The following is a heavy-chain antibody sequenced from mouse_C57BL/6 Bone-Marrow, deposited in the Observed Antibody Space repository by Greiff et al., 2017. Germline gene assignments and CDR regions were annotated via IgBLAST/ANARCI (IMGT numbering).Heavy chain of an antibody. CDR2: INSDGGST. J-gene: IGHJ2*01. CDR3: AIYYGNPDY. D-gene: IGHD2-1*01. CDR1: EYEFPSHD. V-gene: IGHV5-2*01. Sequence: EVQLVESGGGLVQPGESLKLSCESNEYEFPSHDMSWVRKTPETRLELVAAINSDGGSTYSPDTMARRFIISRDNTKKTLYLQMSSLRSEDTALYYCAIYYGNPDYWGQGTTLTVSS.